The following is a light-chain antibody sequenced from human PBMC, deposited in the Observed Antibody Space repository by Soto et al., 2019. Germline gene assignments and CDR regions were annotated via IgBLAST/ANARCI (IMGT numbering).Light chain of an antibody. CDR1: QSVSSN. V-gene: IGKV3-15*01. CDR2: GAS. J-gene: IGKJ1*01. CDR3: QQYNNWPRT. Sequence: EIVMTQSPATLSVSPGERATLSCRASQSVSSNLAWYQQRLGQTPRLLISGASTRAPGIPARFSGSVSGTEFILTISSLQSEDFAIYYCQQYNNWPRTFGQGTKVEIK.